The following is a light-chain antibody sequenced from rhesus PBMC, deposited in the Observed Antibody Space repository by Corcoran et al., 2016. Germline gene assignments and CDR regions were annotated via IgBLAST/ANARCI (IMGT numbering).Light chain of an antibody. J-gene: IGKJ2*01. V-gene: IGKV1-22*01. CDR2: KSY. CDR1: QSISSW. CDR3: QQDSSSPYS. Sequence: DIQMTQSPSSLSASVGDTVTITCRASQSISSWLAWYQQKPGKAPKRLIYKSYTLQSGVPSRFSGHGSGTDFTITISSLQSEDFATYYCQQDSSSPYSFGQGTKVEIK.